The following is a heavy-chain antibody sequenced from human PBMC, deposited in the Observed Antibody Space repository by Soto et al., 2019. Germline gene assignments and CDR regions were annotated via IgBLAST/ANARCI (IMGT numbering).Heavy chain of an antibody. D-gene: IGHD3-22*01. CDR2: ISSDGTTQ. CDR3: AKIVTGCPDPYYSPYYGMDV. Sequence: QVQLVESGGDVVQPGRSLRLSCAASGFNFTTYGMHWVRQATGKGLEWVAVISSDGTTQYYTDSVKGRFTISRDNPKKALYMEMNSLRVEDTGVYYCAKIVTGCPDPYYSPYYGMDVWGQGTTVIV. CDR1: GFNFTTYG. V-gene: IGHV3-30*18. J-gene: IGHJ6*02.